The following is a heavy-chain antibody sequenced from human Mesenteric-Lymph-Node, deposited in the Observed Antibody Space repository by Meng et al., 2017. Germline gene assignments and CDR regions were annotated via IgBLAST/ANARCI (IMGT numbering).Heavy chain of an antibody. CDR2: IYYSGST. D-gene: IGHD5-12*01. Sequence: SETLSLTCTVSGGSISSSSYYWGWIRQPPGKGLEWIGSIYYSGSTYYNPSLKSRVTISVDTSKNQVSLKLSAVTAEDTAVYYCARDRLIVAHRIIHYYGKDVCGQATT. V-gene: IGHV4-39*07. J-gene: IGHJ6*02. CDR1: GGSISSSSYY. CDR3: ARDRLIVAHRIIHYYGKDV.